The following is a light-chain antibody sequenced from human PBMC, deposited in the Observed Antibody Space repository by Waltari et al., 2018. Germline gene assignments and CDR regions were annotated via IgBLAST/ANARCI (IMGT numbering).Light chain of an antibody. V-gene: IGKV3-20*01. CDR3: QQYRSSPRT. CDR1: PSVSSSY. Sequence: EIVLTQSPGTLSLSPGERATLSCTASPSVSSSYLAWYQQKPGQAPRLLIYVASSRATGIPDRFSGSGSGTDFTLNISRLEPEDFAVYYCQQYRSSPRTFGGGTKVEIK. J-gene: IGKJ4*02. CDR2: VAS.